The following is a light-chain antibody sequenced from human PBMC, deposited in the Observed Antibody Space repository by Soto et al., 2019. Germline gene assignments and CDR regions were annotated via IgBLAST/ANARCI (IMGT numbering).Light chain of an antibody. CDR1: QGISNY. Sequence: DIQMTQSPSSLSASVGDRVTITCRASQGISNYLAWYQQKPGKVPKLLIYAASTLQSGVPPRFSGSGSGTDFTLTIGSLQPEDVGSYFCQKYNNAPWTFGQWTKVEIK. J-gene: IGKJ1*01. CDR2: AAS. V-gene: IGKV1-27*01. CDR3: QKYNNAPWT.